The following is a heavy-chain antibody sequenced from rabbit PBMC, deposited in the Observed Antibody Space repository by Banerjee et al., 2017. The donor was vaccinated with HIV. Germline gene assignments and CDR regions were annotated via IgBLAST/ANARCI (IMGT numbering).Heavy chain of an antibody. CDR3: ARDLAGVIGWNFNL. D-gene: IGHD4-1*01. CDR2: MNAGTSGGS. V-gene: IGHV1S45*01. Sequence: QEQLEESGGDLVKPEGSLTLTCTASGFSFSSRYWICWVRQAPGKGLEWIGCMNAGTSGGSYYARWAKGRFTISKTSSTTVTLQMTSLTAADTATYFCARDLAGVIGWNFNLWGQGTLVT. CDR1: GFSFSSRYW. J-gene: IGHJ4*01.